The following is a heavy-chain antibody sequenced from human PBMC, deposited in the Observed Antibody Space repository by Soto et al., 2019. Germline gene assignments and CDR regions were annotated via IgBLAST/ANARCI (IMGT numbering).Heavy chain of an antibody. V-gene: IGHV3-48*02. CDR3: ARERAVGIAVALNWFDP. J-gene: IGHJ5*02. CDR1: GFTFSSYS. Sequence: EVQLVESGGGLVQPGGSLRLSCAASGFTFSSYSMNWVRQAPGKGLEWVSYISSSSSTIYYADSVKGRFTISRDNAKNSLYLQMNVLRDEDTAVCYCARERAVGIAVALNWFDPWGQGTLVTVSS. CDR2: ISSSSSTI. D-gene: IGHD6-19*01.